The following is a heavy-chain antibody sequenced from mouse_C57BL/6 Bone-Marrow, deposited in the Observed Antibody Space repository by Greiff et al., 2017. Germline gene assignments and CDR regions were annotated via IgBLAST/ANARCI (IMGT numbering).Heavy chain of an antibody. V-gene: IGHV5-6*01. CDR3: ARQGWLLRWYFDV. D-gene: IGHD2-3*01. Sequence: EVHLVESGGDLVKPGGSLKLSCAASGFTFSSYGMSWVRQTPDKRLEWVATISSGGSYTYYPDSVKGRFTISRDNAKNTLYLQMSSLKSEDTAMYYCARQGWLLRWYFDVWGTGTTVTVSS. CDR2: ISSGGSYT. CDR1: GFTFSSYG. J-gene: IGHJ1*03.